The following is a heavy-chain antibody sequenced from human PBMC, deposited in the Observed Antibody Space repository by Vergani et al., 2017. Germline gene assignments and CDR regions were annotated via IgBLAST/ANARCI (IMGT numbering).Heavy chain of an antibody. V-gene: IGHV4-61*01. CDR3: GYGDYFDY. Sequence: QVQLQESGPGLVKPSQTLSLTCTVSGGSISSGSYYWSWIRQPPGKGLEWIGNIYYSGTTDYNPSLKSRVTISVDTSKNQFSLKLSSVTAADTAVYYCGYGDYFDYWGQGTLVTVSS. J-gene: IGHJ4*02. CDR1: GGSISSGSYY. D-gene: IGHD5-18*01. CDR2: IYYSGTT.